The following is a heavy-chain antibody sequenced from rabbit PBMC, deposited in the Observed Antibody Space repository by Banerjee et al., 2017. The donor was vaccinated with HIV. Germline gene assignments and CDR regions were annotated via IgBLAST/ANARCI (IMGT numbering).Heavy chain of an antibody. CDR2: INTISGDT. Sequence: QEQLEESGGGLVKPGGTLTLTCKAPGIDFSRYYYMCWVRQAPGKGLEWIACINTISGDTVYATWAKGRFTITKTSSTTVTLQMTSLTASDTAPYFCARGCNLWGQGSLVTVS. J-gene: IGHJ4*01. V-gene: IGHV1S45*01. CDR3: ARGCNL. CDR1: GIDFSRYYY.